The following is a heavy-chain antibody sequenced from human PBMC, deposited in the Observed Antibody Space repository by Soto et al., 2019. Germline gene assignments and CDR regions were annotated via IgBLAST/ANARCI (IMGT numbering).Heavy chain of an antibody. CDR2: ISGSGAYT. J-gene: IGHJ4*02. CDR3: AILPGFSYAYRLNVDY. V-gene: IGHV3-23*01. D-gene: IGHD3-16*01. Sequence: GGSLILSCAPTGFSFSSYAMTWVRQARGKGPEWVSTISGSGAYTNYADSVKGRFTVSRDNSKILLCLEMNNMRVEDTAMYFCAILPGFSYAYRLNVDYWGKGALVTVGS. CDR1: GFSFSSYA.